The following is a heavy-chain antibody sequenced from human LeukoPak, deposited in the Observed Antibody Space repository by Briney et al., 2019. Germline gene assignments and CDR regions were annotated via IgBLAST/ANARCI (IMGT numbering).Heavy chain of an antibody. CDR2: ISGSGGST. Sequence: PGGSLRLSCAASGFTFSSYAMSWVRQAPGKGLEWVSAISGSGGSTYYADSVKGRFTISRDNSKNTLYLQMNSLRAEDTAVYYCAKHLVGSSGYYYYMDVWGKGTTVTVSS. CDR3: AKHLVGSSGYYYYMDV. V-gene: IGHV3-23*01. D-gene: IGHD6-6*01. J-gene: IGHJ6*03. CDR1: GFTFSSYA.